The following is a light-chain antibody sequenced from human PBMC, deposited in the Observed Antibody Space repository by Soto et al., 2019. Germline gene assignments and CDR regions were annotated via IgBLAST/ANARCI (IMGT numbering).Light chain of an antibody. Sequence: DIRMTQSPSSLSASVGDRVTITCRARQSISSYLNWYQQKPGKAPKLLTYAASSLQSGVLSRFSGSGSETDFTLTIRNLQPADFETSCCQQSHSTPRTVGRRTKVDI. CDR1: QSISSY. V-gene: IGKV1-39*01. CDR3: QQSHSTPRT. J-gene: IGKJ3*01. CDR2: AAS.